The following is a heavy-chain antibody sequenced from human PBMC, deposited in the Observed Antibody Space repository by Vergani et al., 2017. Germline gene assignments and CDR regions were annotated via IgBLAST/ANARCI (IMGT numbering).Heavy chain of an antibody. V-gene: IGHV3-30*02. CDR1: GFSFNTYG. CDR2: IGYDGRIK. J-gene: IGHJ4*02. CDR3: AKDGRENSDYGYFDY. D-gene: IGHD4-17*01. Sequence: QVQLVETGGGVVQPGGSLRLYCATSGFSFNTYGARWVRQAPGKGLEWVAFIGYDGRIKYNVDSVKGRFTISRDTSKKTLSLQMRSLRADDTAVYYCAKDGRENSDYGYFDYWGQGTLVTVSS.